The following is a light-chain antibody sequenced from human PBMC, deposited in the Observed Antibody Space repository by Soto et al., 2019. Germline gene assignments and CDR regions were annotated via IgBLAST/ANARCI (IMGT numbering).Light chain of an antibody. V-gene: IGKV3-20*01. J-gene: IGKJ2*01. CDR3: QQYDTSVWAYA. CDR1: QSIENQY. CDR2: GAS. Sequence: IVLTQSPVTLSLSPGERATLSCRARQSIENQYLAWYQQRPGQAPRLLIYGASTRATGIPDRFSGSVSGTDFTLTINRLEPEDSALYFCQQYDTSVWAYAFGQGTKLEIK.